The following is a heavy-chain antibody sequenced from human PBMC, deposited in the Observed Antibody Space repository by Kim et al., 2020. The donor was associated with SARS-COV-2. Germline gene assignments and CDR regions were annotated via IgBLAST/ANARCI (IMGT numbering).Heavy chain of an antibody. D-gene: IGHD3-22*01. V-gene: IGHV5-10-1*01. J-gene: IGHJ6*02. Sequence: GESLKISCKGSGYSFTSYWISWVRQMPGKGLEWMGRIDPSDSYTNYSPSFQGHVTISADKSISTAYLQWSSLKASDTAMYYCARLGRITMILDYYYGMDVWGQGTTVTVSS. CDR1: GYSFTSYW. CDR3: ARLGRITMILDYYYGMDV. CDR2: IDPSDSYT.